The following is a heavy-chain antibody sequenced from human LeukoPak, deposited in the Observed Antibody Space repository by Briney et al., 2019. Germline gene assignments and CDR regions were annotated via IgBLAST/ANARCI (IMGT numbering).Heavy chain of an antibody. Sequence: GASLKISCKGSGYSFTSYWIGWVRQMPGKGLEWMGIIYPGDSDTSYSPSFQGQDTISADKSISTASLQWSSLKASDTAMYYCARPPDYYDSSGPYYFDYWGQGTLVTVSS. CDR2: IYPGDSDT. J-gene: IGHJ4*02. D-gene: IGHD3-22*01. CDR3: ARPPDYYDSSGPYYFDY. V-gene: IGHV5-51*01. CDR1: GYSFTSYW.